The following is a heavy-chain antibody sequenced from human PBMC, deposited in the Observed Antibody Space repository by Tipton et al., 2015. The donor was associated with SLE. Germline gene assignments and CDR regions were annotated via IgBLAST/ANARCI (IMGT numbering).Heavy chain of an antibody. CDR2: TYYRSKWYS. CDR1: GDSVSTNSAA. V-gene: IGHV6-1*01. Sequence: GLVKPSQTLSLTCAISGDSVSTNSAAWTWIRQSPSRGLEWLGRTYYRSKWYSDYAVSVKSRITINPDTSKNQFSLQLNSVTPEDTAVYYCARGFLYDGFPVWCQGTLVTVSS. CDR3: ARGFLYDGFPV. D-gene: IGHD5-24*01. J-gene: IGHJ1*01.